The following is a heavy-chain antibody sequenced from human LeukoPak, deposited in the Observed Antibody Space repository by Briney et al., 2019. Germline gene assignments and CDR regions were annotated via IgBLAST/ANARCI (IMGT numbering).Heavy chain of an antibody. CDR1: GGTFSSYA. J-gene: IGHJ4*02. CDR3: ARGGPLGYYFDY. CDR2: IIPIFGTA. Sequence: ASVKVSCKASGGTFSSYAISWVRQAPGQELEWMGRIIPIFGTANYAQKFQGRVTITTDESTSTAYMELSSLRSEDTAVYYCARGGPLGYYFDYWGQGTLVTVSS. V-gene: IGHV1-69*05. D-gene: IGHD7-27*01.